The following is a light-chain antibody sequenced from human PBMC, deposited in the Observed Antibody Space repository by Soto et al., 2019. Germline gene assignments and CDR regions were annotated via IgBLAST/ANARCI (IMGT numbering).Light chain of an antibody. Sequence: QSALTQPASVSGSPGQSITISCTGTSSDVGGYNYVSWYQQHPGKAPKLMIYEVSNRPSGVSNRFSGSKSGNTASLTISGLQAEDEVDYYCSSYTSSSTGVFGGGTKLTVL. V-gene: IGLV2-14*01. CDR3: SSYTSSSTGV. J-gene: IGLJ3*02. CDR2: EVS. CDR1: SSDVGGYNY.